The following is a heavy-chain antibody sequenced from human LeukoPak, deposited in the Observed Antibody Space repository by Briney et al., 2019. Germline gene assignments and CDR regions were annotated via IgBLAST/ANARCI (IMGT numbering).Heavy chain of an antibody. CDR2: IIPIFGTA. Sequence: GASVKVSCKASGGTFSSYAISWVRQAPGQGLEWMGGIIPIFGTANYAQKFQGRVTITADESTSTAYMELSSLRSEDTAVYYCAREPGVVRKDRQNWFDPWGQGTLVTVSS. D-gene: IGHD2-2*01. J-gene: IGHJ5*02. CDR1: GGTFSSYA. CDR3: AREPGVVRKDRQNWFDP. V-gene: IGHV1-69*13.